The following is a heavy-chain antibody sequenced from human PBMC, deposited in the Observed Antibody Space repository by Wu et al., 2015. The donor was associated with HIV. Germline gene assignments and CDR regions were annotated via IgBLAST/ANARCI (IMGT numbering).Heavy chain of an antibody. CDR3: ARGLVGYSVYDEPY. CDR2: VRHDGSNR. D-gene: IGHD5/OR15-5a*01. CDR1: QHHIVNYV. Sequence: QVRLLQSGAEVKRPGASVKVSCKGDQHHIVNYVVHWVRQAPGQGLEWMGWVRHDGSNRYVAKQFLGRVIMTRGAPDNTAYLELSNLRSDDTAVYYCARGLVGYSVYDEPYWGQGTLVTVSS. J-gene: IGHJ4*02. V-gene: IGHV1-8*01.